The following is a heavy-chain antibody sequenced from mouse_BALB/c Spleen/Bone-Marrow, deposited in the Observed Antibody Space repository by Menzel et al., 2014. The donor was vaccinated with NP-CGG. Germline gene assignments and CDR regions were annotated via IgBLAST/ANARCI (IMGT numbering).Heavy chain of an antibody. J-gene: IGHJ2*01. CDR3: AREATYYAYFDY. D-gene: IGHD1-1*01. Sequence: QLQQSAAELARPGASVKMSCKASGYTFTSNTIQWVKQRPGQGLEWIGYINPTGGYTDYNQKFKDKTTLTADKSSSTAYMQLSSLTSEDSAVYYCAREATYYAYFDYWGQGTTLTVSS. V-gene: IGHV1-4*02. CDR1: GYTFTSNT. CDR2: INPTGGYT.